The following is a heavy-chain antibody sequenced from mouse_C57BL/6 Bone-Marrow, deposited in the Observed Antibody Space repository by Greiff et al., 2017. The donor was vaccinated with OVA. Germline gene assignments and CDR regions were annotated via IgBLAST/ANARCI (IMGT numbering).Heavy chain of an antibody. CDR1: GYTFTSYC. V-gene: IGHV1-64*01. Sequence: VQLQQPGAELVKPGASVKLSCKASGYTFTSYCMHWVKQRPGQGLEWIGMIHPNSGSTNYNEKFKSKATLTVDKSSSTAYMQLSSLTSEDSAVYYCARGGIYYGNYDFFYAMDYWGQGTSVTVSS. J-gene: IGHJ4*01. CDR3: ARGGIYYGNYDFFYAMDY. D-gene: IGHD2-1*01. CDR2: IHPNSGST.